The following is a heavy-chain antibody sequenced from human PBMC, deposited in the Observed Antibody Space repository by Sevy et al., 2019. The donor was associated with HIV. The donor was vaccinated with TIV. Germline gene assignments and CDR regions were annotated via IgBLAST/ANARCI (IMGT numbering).Heavy chain of an antibody. CDR3: AKADCSGGSCYSGFSNYYYYYGMDV. V-gene: IGHV3-43D*03. D-gene: IGHD2-15*01. CDR2: ISWDGGST. CDR1: GFTFDDYA. J-gene: IGHJ6*02. Sequence: GGSLRLSCAASGFTFDDYAMHWVRQAPGKGLEWVSLISWDGGSTYYADSVKGLFTISRDNSKNSLYLQMNSLRAEDTALYYCAKADCSGGSCYSGFSNYYYYYGMDVWGQGTTVTVSS.